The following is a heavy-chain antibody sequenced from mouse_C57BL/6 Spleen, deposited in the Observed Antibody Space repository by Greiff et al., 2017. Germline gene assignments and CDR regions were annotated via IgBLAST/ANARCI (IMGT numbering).Heavy chain of an antibody. CDR3: ARGDYDEAWFAY. J-gene: IGHJ3*01. CDR1: GYTFTGYW. D-gene: IGHD2-4*01. Sequence: VKLLESGAELMKPGASVTLSCKATGYTFTGYWIEWVKQRPGHGLEWIGEILPGSGSTNYNEKFKGKATFTADTSSNTAYMQLSSLITEDSAIYYCARGDYDEAWFAYWGQGTLVTVSA. CDR2: ILPGSGST. V-gene: IGHV1-9*01.